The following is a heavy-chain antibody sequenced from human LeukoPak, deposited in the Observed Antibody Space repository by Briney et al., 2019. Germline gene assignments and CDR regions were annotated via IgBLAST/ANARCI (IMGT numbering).Heavy chain of an antibody. CDR3: ARVYCSGGSCYSIDH. J-gene: IGHJ4*02. V-gene: IGHV3-48*03. CDR1: GFTFSSYE. CDR2: IGTSGSTI. Sequence: PGGSLRLSCAASGFTFSSYEMNWVRQAPGRGLEWVSCIGTSGSTIYYADSVKGRFTISRDNAKNLLYLEMNSLRAEDTAVYYCARVYCSGGSCYSIDHWGQGTLVTVSS. D-gene: IGHD2-15*01.